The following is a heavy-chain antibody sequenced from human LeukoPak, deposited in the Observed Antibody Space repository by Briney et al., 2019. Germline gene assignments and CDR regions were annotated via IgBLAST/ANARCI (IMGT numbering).Heavy chain of an antibody. CDR3: ASLHYDTSDYYPYYFDY. V-gene: IGHV4-39*01. Sequence: KSSETLSLTCTVSGGSISSSSYYWGWIRQPPGRGLEWIGSIHYSGSTYYNPSLKSRVTISVDTSKNQFSLKLSSVTAADTAVYSCASLHYDTSDYYPYYFDYWGQGTLVTVSS. J-gene: IGHJ4*02. CDR2: IHYSGST. CDR1: GGSISSSSYY. D-gene: IGHD3-22*01.